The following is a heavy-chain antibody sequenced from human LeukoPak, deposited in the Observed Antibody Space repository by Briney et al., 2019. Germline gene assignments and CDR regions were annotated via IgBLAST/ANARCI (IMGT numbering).Heavy chain of an antibody. CDR3: ARDLVYHKYYDILTGYYSLDY. CDR1: GYTFTGYY. CDR2: INPNSGGT. J-gene: IGHJ4*02. D-gene: IGHD3-9*01. Sequence: GASVKVSCKASGYTFTGYYMQWVRQAPGQGLEWMGWINPNSGGTNYAQKFQGRVTMTRDTSISTAYMELSRLRSDDTAVYYCARDLVYHKYYDILTGYYSLDYWGQGTLVTVSS. V-gene: IGHV1-2*02.